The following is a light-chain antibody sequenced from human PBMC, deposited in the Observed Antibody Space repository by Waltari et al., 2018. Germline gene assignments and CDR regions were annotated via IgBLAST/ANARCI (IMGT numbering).Light chain of an antibody. V-gene: IGKV3-20*01. CDR3: QMYGSAPPMFT. CDR1: QSLNDRSKTH. Sequence: ELVLTQSPGTLSLSPGDRASLSCRASQSLNDRSKTHLAWYQQKPRQAPRLLIFGASTRASGIPDRFSGSGSGTDVTLTISRLEPEDFAVYFCQMYGSAPPMFTFGQGTKLDIK. J-gene: IGKJ2*01. CDR2: GAS.